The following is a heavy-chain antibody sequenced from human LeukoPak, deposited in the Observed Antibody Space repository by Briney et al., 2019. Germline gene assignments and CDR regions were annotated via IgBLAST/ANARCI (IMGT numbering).Heavy chain of an antibody. Sequence: ASVKVSCKASGYTFTGYYMHWVRQAPGQGLEWMGWINPNSGGTNYAQKFQGRVTMTRDTSISTAYMELSRLRSDDTAVYYCARSSIAAADNAYYYYMDVWGKGTTVTVSS. D-gene: IGHD6-13*01. CDR3: ARSSIAAADNAYYYYMDV. J-gene: IGHJ6*03. CDR2: INPNSGGT. CDR1: GYTFTGYY. V-gene: IGHV1-2*02.